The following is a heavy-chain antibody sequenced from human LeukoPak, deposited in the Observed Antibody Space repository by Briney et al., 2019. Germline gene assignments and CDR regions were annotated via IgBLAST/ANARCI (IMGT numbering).Heavy chain of an antibody. J-gene: IGHJ4*02. CDR2: INPNSGGT. CDR3: ARTGDVETTLNY. Sequence: ASVKVSCKASGYTFTGYYMHWVRQAPGQGLEWMGWINPNSGGTNYAQKFQGWVTMTRDTSISTAYMELSRLRSDDTAVYYCARTGDVETTLNYWGQGTLVTVSS. V-gene: IGHV1-2*04. D-gene: IGHD5-18*01. CDR1: GYTFTGYY.